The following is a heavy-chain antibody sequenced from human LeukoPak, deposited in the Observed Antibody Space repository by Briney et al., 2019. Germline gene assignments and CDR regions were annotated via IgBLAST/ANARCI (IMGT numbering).Heavy chain of an antibody. Sequence: GGSLRLSCAASGFTFSSYGMHWVRQAPGKGLEWVAVISYDGSNKYYADSVKGRFSISRDNARNSLYLQMNSLRAEDTAVYYCARGSSNVAASDTNFDYWGQGTLVTVSS. D-gene: IGHD6-13*01. V-gene: IGHV3-30*03. J-gene: IGHJ4*02. CDR3: ARGSSNVAASDTNFDY. CDR2: ISYDGSNK. CDR1: GFTFSSYG.